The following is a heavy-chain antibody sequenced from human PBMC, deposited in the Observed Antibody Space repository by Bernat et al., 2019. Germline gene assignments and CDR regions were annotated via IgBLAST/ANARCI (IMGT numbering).Heavy chain of an antibody. CDR1: GGSISSSSYY. CDR2: IYYSGST. Sequence: QLQLQESGPGLVKPSETLSLTCTVSGGSISSSSYYWGWIPQPPGKGLEWIGSIYYSGSTYYNPSLKSRVTISVDTSKNQFSLKLSSVTAADTAVYYCARLGYCSSTSCYAFDIWGQGTMVTVSS. CDR3: ARLGYCSSTSCYAFDI. D-gene: IGHD2-2*01. J-gene: IGHJ3*02. V-gene: IGHV4-39*01.